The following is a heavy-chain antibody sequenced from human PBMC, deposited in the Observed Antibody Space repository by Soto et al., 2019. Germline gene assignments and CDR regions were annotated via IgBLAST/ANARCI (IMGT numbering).Heavy chain of an antibody. CDR3: AKDNHSYYFDY. CDR2: ISYDGSNK. CDR1: GFTFSSYG. D-gene: IGHD6-6*01. J-gene: IGHJ4*02. V-gene: IGHV3-30*18. Sequence: QVQLVESGGGVVQHGRSLRLSCAASGFTFSSYGMHWVRQAPGKGLEWVAVISYDGSNKYYADSVKGRFTISRDNSKNTLYLQMNSLRAEDTAVYYCAKDNHSYYFDYWGQGTLVTVSS.